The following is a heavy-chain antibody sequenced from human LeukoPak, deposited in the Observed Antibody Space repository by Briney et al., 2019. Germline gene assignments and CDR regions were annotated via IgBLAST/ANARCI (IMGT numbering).Heavy chain of an antibody. J-gene: IGHJ4*02. V-gene: IGHV4-39*01. D-gene: IGHD6-13*01. Sequence: PSKTLSLTCTVSGGSISSSSYNWGWIRQPPGKGLDWIGSIYYSGSTYYNPSLKSRVTISVDTSKNQFSLKLSSVTAADTAVYYCARYGSSWYRFDYWGQGTLVTVSS. CDR1: GGSISSSSYN. CDR2: IYYSGST. CDR3: ARYGSSWYRFDY.